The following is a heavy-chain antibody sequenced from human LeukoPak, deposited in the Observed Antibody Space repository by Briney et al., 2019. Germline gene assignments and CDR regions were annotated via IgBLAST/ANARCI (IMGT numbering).Heavy chain of an antibody. CDR2: ISAYNGNT. V-gene: IGHV1-18*04. D-gene: IGHD3-10*01. Sequence: GASVKVSCKASGYTFTGYYMHWVRQAPGQGLEWMGWISAYNGNTNFAQKFQDRVTMTTDTSTSTAYMELRSLRSDDTAVYYCARGDAGLRELLYPIDYWGQGTLVTVS. CDR3: ARGDAGLRELLYPIDY. CDR1: GYTFTGYY. J-gene: IGHJ4*02.